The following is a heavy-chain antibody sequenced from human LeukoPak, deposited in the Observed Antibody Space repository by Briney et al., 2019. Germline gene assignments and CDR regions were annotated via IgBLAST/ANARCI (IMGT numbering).Heavy chain of an antibody. D-gene: IGHD3-22*01. Sequence: PSETLSLTCGVSGGSITNTNYWTWVRQPPGKGLEWIGEVNLQGSTNYNPSLKSRVTISVDTSKNQFSLKLSSVTAADTAVYYCARYYDSSGYWSTPHFDSWGQGTLVTVSS. CDR2: VNLQGST. CDR1: GGSITNTNY. CDR3: ARYYDSSGYWSTPHFDS. V-gene: IGHV4-4*02. J-gene: IGHJ4*02.